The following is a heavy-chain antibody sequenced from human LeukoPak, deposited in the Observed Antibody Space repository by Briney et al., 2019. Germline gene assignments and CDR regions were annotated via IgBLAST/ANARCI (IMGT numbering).Heavy chain of an antibody. Sequence: PSETLSLTCTVSGGSISSSSYYWGWIRQPPGKGLEWLGSIYYSGSTYYNPSLKSRVTISVDTSKNQFSLKLSSVTAADTAVYYCARAYYGSGSRVDYSATFDPWGQGTLVTVSS. D-gene: IGHD3-10*01. V-gene: IGHV4-39*01. J-gene: IGHJ5*02. CDR1: GGSISSSSYY. CDR2: IYYSGST. CDR3: ARAYYGSGSRVDYSATFDP.